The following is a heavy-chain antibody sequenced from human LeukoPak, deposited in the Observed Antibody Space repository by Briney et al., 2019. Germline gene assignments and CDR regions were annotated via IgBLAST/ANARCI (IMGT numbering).Heavy chain of an antibody. Sequence: SETLSLTCTVSGGSISSSSYYWGWTRQPPGKGLEWIGSIYYSGSAYYNPSLKSRVTISVDTSKNQFSLKLSSVTAADTAVYYCARARVYSSGYYFDYWGQGTLVTVSS. J-gene: IGHJ4*02. CDR3: ARARVYSSGYYFDY. D-gene: IGHD6-19*01. V-gene: IGHV4-39*01. CDR2: IYYSGSA. CDR1: GGSISSSSYY.